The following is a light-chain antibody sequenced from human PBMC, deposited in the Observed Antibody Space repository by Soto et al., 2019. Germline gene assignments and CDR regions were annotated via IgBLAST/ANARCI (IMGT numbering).Light chain of an antibody. CDR3: QQYYSYPLT. V-gene: IGKV3-15*01. CDR2: GAS. J-gene: IGKJ1*01. Sequence: EIVMTQYPATLSVSPGEGATLSCRASQSVSSKLAWYQQKPGQAPRLLIYGASTRATGIPARFSGSGSGTEFTLIISSLQSEDFATYYCQQYYSYPLTFGQGTKVDIK. CDR1: QSVSSK.